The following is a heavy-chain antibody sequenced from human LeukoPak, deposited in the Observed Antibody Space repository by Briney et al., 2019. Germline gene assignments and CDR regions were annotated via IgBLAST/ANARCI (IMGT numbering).Heavy chain of an antibody. Sequence: GGSLRLSCAASGFTFSTSWMSWVRQAPGKGLEWVANVKQDGSEKYYVDSVKGRFTISRDNAKNSLYLQMNSLRAEETAVYYCARADYSGRIFDYWGQGTLVIVSS. CDR2: VKQDGSEK. CDR1: GFTFSTSW. J-gene: IGHJ4*02. V-gene: IGHV3-7*04. CDR3: ARADYSGRIFDY. D-gene: IGHD1-26*01.